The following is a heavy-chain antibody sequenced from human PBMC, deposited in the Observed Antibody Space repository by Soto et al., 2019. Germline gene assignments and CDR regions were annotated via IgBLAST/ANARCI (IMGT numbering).Heavy chain of an antibody. CDR1: GGTFSSYT. CDR3: ASTVVVASYSDY. V-gene: IGHV1-69*02. D-gene: IGHD2-15*01. J-gene: IGHJ4*02. CDR2: IVPILGIA. Sequence: QVQLVQSGAEVMKPGSSVKVSCKASGGTFSSYTISWVRQAPGQGLEWMGRIVPILGIANYAQKFQGRVXIXAXXATSTAHMELSSLRSEDTAVYYWASTVVVASYSDYWGQGTLVTVSS.